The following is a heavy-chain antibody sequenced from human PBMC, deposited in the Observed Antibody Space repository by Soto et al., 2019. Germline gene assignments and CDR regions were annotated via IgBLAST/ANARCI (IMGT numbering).Heavy chain of an antibody. CDR3: ARVERGTATTVVDAFDI. Sequence: QVQLQQWGAGLLKPSETLSLTCAVYGGSVNSGNYYWSWIRQPPGKGLEWIGEMSHSGGAHFNPSLKSRGTISVDTSKNQFSLKMSYVTAADTALYYCARVERGTATTVVDAFDIWGPGTLVTVSS. CDR2: MSHSGGA. CDR1: GGSVNSGNYY. D-gene: IGHD1-1*01. V-gene: IGHV4-34*01. J-gene: IGHJ3*02.